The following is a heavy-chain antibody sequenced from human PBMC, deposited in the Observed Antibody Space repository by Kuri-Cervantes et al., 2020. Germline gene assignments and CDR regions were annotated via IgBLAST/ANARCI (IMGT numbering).Heavy chain of an antibody. J-gene: IGHJ3*02. CDR1: GFTFSSYW. CDR3: ARVIYYYDSSGYYLDAFDI. D-gene: IGHD3-22*01. Sequence: GESPKISCAASGFTFSSYWMSWVRQAPGKGLEWVANIKQDGSEKYYVDSVKGRFTISRDNAKNSLYLQMNSLRAEDTAVDYCARVIYYYDSSGYYLDAFDIWGQGTMVTISS. CDR2: IKQDGSEK. V-gene: IGHV3-7*03.